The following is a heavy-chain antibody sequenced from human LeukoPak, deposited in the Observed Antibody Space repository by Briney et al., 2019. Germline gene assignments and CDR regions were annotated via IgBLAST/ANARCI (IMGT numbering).Heavy chain of an antibody. CDR1: GYTLTELS. CDR3: ATVRPTDDPYYFDY. D-gene: IGHD2-21*01. Sequence: ASVKVSCKVSGYTLTELSMHWVRQAPGKGLEWMGGFEPEEGETIYAQRFQGRVTMTEDTSSDTAYMELSSLRSEDTAVYYCATVRPTDDPYYFDYWGQGTLVTVSS. CDR2: FEPEEGET. V-gene: IGHV1-24*01. J-gene: IGHJ4*02.